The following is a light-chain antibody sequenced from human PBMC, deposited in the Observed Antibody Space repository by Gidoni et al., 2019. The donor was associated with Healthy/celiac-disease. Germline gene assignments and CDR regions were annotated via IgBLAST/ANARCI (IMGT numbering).Light chain of an antibody. J-gene: IGKJ1*01. CDR3: QQYNSLGRT. V-gene: IGKV1-5*03. Sequence: IQMTQSPSTLSASVGDRVTITCRASQSISSWLAWYQQKPGKAPKLLIYKASSLESGVPSRFSGSGSGTEFTLTISSLQPDDFATYYCQQYNSLGRTFGQGTKVEIK. CDR1: QSISSW. CDR2: KAS.